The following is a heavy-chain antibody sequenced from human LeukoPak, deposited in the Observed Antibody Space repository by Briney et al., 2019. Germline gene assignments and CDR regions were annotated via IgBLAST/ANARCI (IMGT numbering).Heavy chain of an antibody. CDR2: IYYSGST. V-gene: IGHV4-59*11. D-gene: IGHD5-18*01. CDR3: ARDSYVDTAMVI. CDR1: GGSISSHY. Sequence: TTSETLSLTRTVSGGSISSHYWSWIRQPPGKGLEWIGYIYYSGSTNYNPSLKSRVTISVDTSKNQFSLKLSSVTAADTAVYYCARDSYVDTAMVIWGQGTLVTVSS. J-gene: IGHJ4*02.